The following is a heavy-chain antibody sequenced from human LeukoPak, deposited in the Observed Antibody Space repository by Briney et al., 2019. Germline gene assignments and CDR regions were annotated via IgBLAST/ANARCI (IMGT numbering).Heavy chain of an antibody. CDR2: ISYDGSNK. V-gene: IGHV3-30-3*01. CDR3: ARAHRGPHHLSIAALDY. CDR1: GFTFSSYA. D-gene: IGHD6-13*01. J-gene: IGHJ4*02. Sequence: PGGSLRLSCAASGFTFSSYAMHWVRQAPGKGLEWVAVISYDGSNKYYADSVKGRFTISRDNSKNTLYLQMNSLRAEDTAVYYCARAHRGPHHLSIAALDYWGQGTLVTVSS.